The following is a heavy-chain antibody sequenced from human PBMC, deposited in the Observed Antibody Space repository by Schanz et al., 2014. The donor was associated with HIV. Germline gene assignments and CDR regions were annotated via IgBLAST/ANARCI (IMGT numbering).Heavy chain of an antibody. Sequence: VQLVESGGGLVKPGGSLRLACAGSRLTFSGYSMNWVRQAPGKGLEWVAVISYDGSNQYYADSVKGRFTISRDTSSNTVYLQMNSLRAEDTAVYYCAREGGNLVEGGYCFDYWGQGTLVTVSS. D-gene: IGHD2-15*01. J-gene: IGHJ4*02. V-gene: IGHV3-30-3*01. CDR3: AREGGNLVEGGYCFDY. CDR1: RLTFSGYS. CDR2: ISYDGSNQ.